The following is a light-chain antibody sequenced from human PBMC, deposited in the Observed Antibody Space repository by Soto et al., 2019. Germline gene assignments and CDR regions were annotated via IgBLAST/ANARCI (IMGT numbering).Light chain of an antibody. V-gene: IGKV3-20*01. CDR3: QQYGSSHPYT. Sequence: EIVLTQSPGTLSLSPGERATLSCRASQSVSSSYLAWYQQKPGQATRLLIYGASSRATGIPDRFSGSGSGTDFTLTISRREPEDFAVYYCQQYGSSHPYTFGQGTKLEIK. CDR1: QSVSSSY. J-gene: IGKJ2*01. CDR2: GAS.